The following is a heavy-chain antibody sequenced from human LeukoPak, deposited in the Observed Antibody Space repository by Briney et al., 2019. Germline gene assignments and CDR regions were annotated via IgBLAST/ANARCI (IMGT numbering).Heavy chain of an antibody. Sequence: QPGGSLRLSCAASGFTFSSYGMHWVRQAPGKGLEWVAVIWYDGSNKYYADSVKGRFTISRDNSKNTLYLQMNSLRAEDTAVYYCARFYGSETTSIDYWGQGTLVTVSS. V-gene: IGHV3-33*01. CDR3: ARFYGSETTSIDY. D-gene: IGHD3-10*01. CDR2: IWYDGSNK. J-gene: IGHJ4*02. CDR1: GFTFSSYG.